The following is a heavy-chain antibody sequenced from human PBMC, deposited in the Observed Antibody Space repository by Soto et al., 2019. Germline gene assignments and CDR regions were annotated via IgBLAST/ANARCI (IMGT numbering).Heavy chain of an antibody. Sequence: SETLSLTCAVYGGSFSSYYWSWIRQPPGKGLEWIGEINHSGSTNYNPSLKSRVTISVDTSKNQFSLKLSSVTAADTAVYYCARGRSSSPIYYYYYYYMDVWGKGTTVTVSS. J-gene: IGHJ6*03. CDR2: INHSGST. CDR3: ARGRSSSPIYYYYYYYMDV. CDR1: GGSFSSYY. D-gene: IGHD6-6*01. V-gene: IGHV4-34*01.